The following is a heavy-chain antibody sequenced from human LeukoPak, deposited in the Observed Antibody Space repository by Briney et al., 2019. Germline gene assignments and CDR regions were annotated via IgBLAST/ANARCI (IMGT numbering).Heavy chain of an antibody. V-gene: IGHV3-9*01. J-gene: IGHJ6*02. Sequence: GGSLRLSCAASGFTFDDYAMHWVRQAPGKGLEWVSGISWNSDSIVYADSVKGRFTISRDNAKNSLYLQMNSLRAEDTALYHCAKGRSYYCYYSMDVWGQGTTVTVSS. D-gene: IGHD1-14*01. CDR1: GFTFDDYA. CDR3: AKGRSYYCYYSMDV. CDR2: ISWNSDSI.